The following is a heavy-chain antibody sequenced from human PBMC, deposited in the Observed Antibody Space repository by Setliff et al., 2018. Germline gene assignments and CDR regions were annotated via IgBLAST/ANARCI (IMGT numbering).Heavy chain of an antibody. Sequence: GASVKVSCKASGYTFTSYDINWVRQATGQGLEWIGWMNPNSGNTGYAQKFQGRVTITRSTSLSTAYMELSSLRSEDTAIYYCARAHSGSDFHDPFDIWGQGTMVTVSS. D-gene: IGHD1-26*01. J-gene: IGHJ3*02. CDR3: ARAHSGSDFHDPFDI. CDR1: GYTFTSYD. V-gene: IGHV1-8*03. CDR2: MNPNSGNT.